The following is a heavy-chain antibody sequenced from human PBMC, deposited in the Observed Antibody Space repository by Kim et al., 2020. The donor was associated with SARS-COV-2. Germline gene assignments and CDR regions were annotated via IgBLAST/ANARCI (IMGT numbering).Heavy chain of an antibody. D-gene: IGHD4-17*01. CDR1: GFTFSSYG. V-gene: IGHV3-33*05. J-gene: IGHJ4*02. Sequence: GGSLRLSCAASGFTFSSYGMHWVRQAPGKGLEWVAVISYDGSNKYYADSVKGRFTISRDNSKNTLYLQMNSLRAEDTAVYYCARAPDYGDSGSFDYCGQGTLFTASS. CDR2: ISYDGSNK. CDR3: ARAPDYGDSGSFDY.